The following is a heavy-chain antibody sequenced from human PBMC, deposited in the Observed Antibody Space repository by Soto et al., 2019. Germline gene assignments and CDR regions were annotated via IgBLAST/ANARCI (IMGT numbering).Heavy chain of an antibody. CDR1: GYTFTSNG. V-gene: IGHV1-18*01. CDR3: ARIDYGDYGVRYYGMDV. Sequence: GASVKVSCTASGYTFTSNGISWVRQAPGQGLEWMGWISAYNGNTNYAQKLQGRVTMTTDTSTSTAYMELRSLRSDDTAVYYCARIDYGDYGVRYYGMDVWGQGTTVTVSS. D-gene: IGHD4-17*01. J-gene: IGHJ6*02. CDR2: ISAYNGNT.